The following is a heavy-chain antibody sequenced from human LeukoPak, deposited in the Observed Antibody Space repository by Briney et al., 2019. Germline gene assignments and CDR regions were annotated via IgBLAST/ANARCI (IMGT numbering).Heavy chain of an antibody. Sequence: GGSLRLSCAASGFTFSSYAMHWVRQAPGKGIEWVAVISYDGSNKYYADSVKGRFTISRDNSKNTLYLQMNSLRAEDTAVYYCARGRYCTNGVCHLAIDYWGQGTLVTVSS. J-gene: IGHJ4*02. CDR1: GFTFSSYA. V-gene: IGHV3-30*01. D-gene: IGHD2-8*01. CDR3: ARGRYCTNGVCHLAIDY. CDR2: ISYDGSNK.